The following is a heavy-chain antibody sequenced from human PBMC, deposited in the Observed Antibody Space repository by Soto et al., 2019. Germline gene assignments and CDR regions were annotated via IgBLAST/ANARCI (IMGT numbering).Heavy chain of an antibody. CDR2: ISYTGRT. CDR3: AREWGLLPYYVMNV. D-gene: IGHD7-27*01. V-gene: IGHV4-61*03. CDR1: GDSVTSGSYY. Sequence: RTCIVSGDSVTSGSYYWTWLRQPPGKGLEWIGYISYTGRTKYNPPLQSRVTISVDTSKNDFSLNLSSVTAADTAVYFCAREWGLLPYYVMNVWGHGTAVTVSS. J-gene: IGHJ6*02.